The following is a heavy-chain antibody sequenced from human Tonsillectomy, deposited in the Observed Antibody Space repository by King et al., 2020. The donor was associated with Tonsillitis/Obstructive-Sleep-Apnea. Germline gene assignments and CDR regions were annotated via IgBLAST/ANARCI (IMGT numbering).Heavy chain of an antibody. CDR1: GGSISSYY. J-gene: IGHJ6*03. V-gene: IGHV4-59*01. Sequence: QLQESGPGLVKPSETLSLTCTVSGGSISSYYWSWIRQPPGKGLEWIGYIYYSGNTNYNPSLKSRVTISVDTSKNQFSLKLNSVTAADTAVYYCAREKGRGPPATMDVWGKGTTVTVSS. CDR3: AREKGRGPPATMDV. D-gene: IGHD3/OR15-3a*01. CDR2: IYYSGNT.